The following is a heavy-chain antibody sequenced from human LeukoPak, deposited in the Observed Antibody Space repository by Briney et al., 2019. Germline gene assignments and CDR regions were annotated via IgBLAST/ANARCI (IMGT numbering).Heavy chain of an antibody. CDR3: AQDQTIFGVAPYYFDT. CDR1: GFTFSTYG. Sequence: GGSLRLSCAASGFTFSTYGMHWVRQAPGKGLEWVAFVRYGGINKYYADSVKGRFTISRDNSRNTLYLQMNSLRNEDTAVYYCAQDQTIFGVAPYYFDTWGQGTLVTVSS. V-gene: IGHV3-30*02. D-gene: IGHD3-3*02. CDR2: VRYGGINK. J-gene: IGHJ4*02.